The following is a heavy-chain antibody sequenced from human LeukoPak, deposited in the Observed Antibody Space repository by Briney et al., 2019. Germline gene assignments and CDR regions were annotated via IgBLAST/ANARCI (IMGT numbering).Heavy chain of an antibody. CDR3: VRDHLWAFDY. D-gene: IGHD3-10*01. J-gene: IGHJ4*02. V-gene: IGHV3-7*01. Sequence: PGGSLRLSCAASGFTFSNFWMSWVRQAPGKGLEWVANIRQDGNEKYYLDSVKGRFTISRDNAKNSLYLQMNSLRAEDTAVYYCVRDHLWAFDYWGQGTLVTVSS. CDR2: IRQDGNEK. CDR1: GFTFSNFW.